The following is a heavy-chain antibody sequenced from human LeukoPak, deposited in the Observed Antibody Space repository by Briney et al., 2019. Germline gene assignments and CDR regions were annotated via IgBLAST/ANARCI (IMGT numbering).Heavy chain of an antibody. CDR2: ISISSTTI. J-gene: IGHJ4*02. Sequence: RGSIRLSCVASGFTFSSSSMNWVRQAPGKGLEWVSYISISSTTIYYADSVKGRFTISRDNAKNSLYLQMNSLRDEDTAVYYCARGLRYSSSWYNFDYWGQRTLATFPS. CDR3: ARGLRYSSSWYNFDY. D-gene: IGHD6-13*01. V-gene: IGHV3-48*02. CDR1: GFTFSSSS.